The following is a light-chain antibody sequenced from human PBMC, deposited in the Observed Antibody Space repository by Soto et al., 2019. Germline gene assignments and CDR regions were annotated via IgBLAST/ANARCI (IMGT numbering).Light chain of an antibody. CDR1: QRVSSSY. CDR3: QQYYSYPRT. CDR2: GAS. V-gene: IGKV3-20*01. Sequence: EIVLTQSPGTLSLSPGERATLSCRASQRVSSSYLAWYQQKPGQAPRLLIHGASSMATGIPDRFSASGAGTDFTLTISRLEPEDFATYYCQQYYSYPRTFGQGTKVDIK. J-gene: IGKJ1*01.